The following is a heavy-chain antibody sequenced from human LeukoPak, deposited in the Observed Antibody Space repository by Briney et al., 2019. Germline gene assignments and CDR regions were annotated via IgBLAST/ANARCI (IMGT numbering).Heavy chain of an antibody. J-gene: IGHJ3*02. V-gene: IGHV3-74*01. Sequence: GGSLRLSCAASGFTFSSYWMHWVRQAPGKGLVWVSRINSDGSSTSYADSVKGRFTISRDNAKNTLYLQMNSLRAEDTAVYYCASEQWLDAFDIWGQGTMVTVSS. CDR3: ASEQWLDAFDI. CDR2: INSDGSST. D-gene: IGHD6-19*01. CDR1: GFTFSSYW.